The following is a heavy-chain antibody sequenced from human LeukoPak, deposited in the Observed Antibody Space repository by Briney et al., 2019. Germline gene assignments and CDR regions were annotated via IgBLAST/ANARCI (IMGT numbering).Heavy chain of an antibody. V-gene: IGHV3-53*01. D-gene: IGHD3-22*01. CDR2: IYSGGST. Sequence: SGGSLRLSCAASGFTVSSNYVSWVRQAPGKGLEWVSVIYSGGSTYYADSVKGRFTISRDNSKNTLYLQMNSLRAEDTAVYYCARGVDYDSSGYYGLLYYFDYWGQGTLVTVSS. J-gene: IGHJ4*02. CDR1: GFTVSSNY. CDR3: ARGVDYDSSGYYGLLYYFDY.